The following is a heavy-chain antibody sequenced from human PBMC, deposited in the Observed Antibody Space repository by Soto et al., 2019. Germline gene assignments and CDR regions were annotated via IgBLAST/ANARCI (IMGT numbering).Heavy chain of an antibody. CDR3: ARDIDNRDYYYGLDV. CDR1: GFVFKNYE. D-gene: IGHD1-20*01. Sequence: ESGGGLVQPGGSLRLSCVASGFVFKNYEMNWVRQAPGKGLEWISYISNSGNTIYVADSVRGRFTISRDNAKNSLFLQMNSLRADDTAVYYCARDIDNRDYYYGLDVWGQGTTVTVSS. V-gene: IGHV3-48*03. CDR2: ISNSGNTI. J-gene: IGHJ6*02.